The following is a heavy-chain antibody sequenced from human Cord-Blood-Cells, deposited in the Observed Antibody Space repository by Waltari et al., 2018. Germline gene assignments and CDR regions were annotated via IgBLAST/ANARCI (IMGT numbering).Heavy chain of an antibody. J-gene: IGHJ3*02. CDR2: MIPGLGIA. CDR3: ARPRIVGATRDAVDI. D-gene: IGHD1-26*01. Sequence: QVQLVQSGAEVKKPGSSVKVSCKASGGTFSSYAISWGRQAPGQGLEWMGGMIPGLGIANDEQKCQGRVTITADESTSTAYMGLSSLRSEDTAVYYCARPRIVGATRDAVDIWGQGTMVTVSS. V-gene: IGHV1-69*04. CDR1: GGTFSSYA.